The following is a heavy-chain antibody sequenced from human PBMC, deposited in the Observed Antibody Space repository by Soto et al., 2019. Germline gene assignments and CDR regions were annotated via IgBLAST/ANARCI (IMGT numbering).Heavy chain of an antibody. D-gene: IGHD5-18*01. CDR1: GGTFSSYA. CDR3: ARETRGYSYGRFDY. Sequence: QVQLVQSGAEVKKPGSSVKVSCKASGGTFSSYAISWVRQAPGQGLEWMGGIIPIFGTANYAQKFQGRVTITADKSTSRDYMELSSRRYEDTAVYYCARETRGYSYGRFDYWGQGTLVTVSS. CDR2: IIPIFGTA. J-gene: IGHJ4*02. V-gene: IGHV1-69*06.